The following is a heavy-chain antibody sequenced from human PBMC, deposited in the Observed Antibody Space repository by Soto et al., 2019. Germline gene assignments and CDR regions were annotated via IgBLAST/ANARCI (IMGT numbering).Heavy chain of an antibody. Sequence: SETLSLTCTVSGASVSSPTHYWNWIRQSPGKGLEWIGFVYYSGITNYSPSLKSRVTISLDTSKDQFSLRLTSVTAADTAVYYCGKTGENNINYYSAWDVGGKGTTVTVSS. CDR1: GASVSSPTHY. J-gene: IGHJ6*04. CDR2: VYYSGIT. CDR3: GKTGENNINYYSAWDV. V-gene: IGHV4-61*01. D-gene: IGHD7-27*01.